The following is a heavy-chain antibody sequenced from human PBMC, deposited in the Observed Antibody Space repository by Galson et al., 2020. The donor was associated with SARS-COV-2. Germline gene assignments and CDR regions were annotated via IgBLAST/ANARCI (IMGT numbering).Heavy chain of an antibody. CDR1: GGSISRSVYY. CDR2: ISNSGNT. V-gene: IGHV4-39*07. D-gene: IGHD3-10*01. CDR3: ARDTFNHFGSGTYPYYYFAMDV. J-gene: IGHJ6*02. Sequence: ASETLSLTCIVSGGSISRSVYYWAWIRQSPGKGLEWIRSISNSGNTHYIPSLTSRVTISVDTSKNQLSLKLRSVTAADTAVYYCARDTFNHFGSGTYPYYYFAMDVWGQGTTVTVSS.